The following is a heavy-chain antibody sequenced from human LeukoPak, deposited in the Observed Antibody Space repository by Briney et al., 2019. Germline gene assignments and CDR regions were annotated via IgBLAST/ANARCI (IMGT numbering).Heavy chain of an antibody. CDR2: ISWNSGSI. D-gene: IGHD1-26*01. V-gene: IGHV3-9*01. Sequence: GRSLRLSCAASGFTFDDYAMHWVRQAPGKGLEWVSGISWNSGSIGYADSVKGRFTISRDNAKNSLYLQMNSLRADDTAVYYCARDKIVGPTTLDYWGQGTLVTVSS. CDR3: ARDKIVGPTTLDY. CDR1: GFTFDDYA. J-gene: IGHJ4*02.